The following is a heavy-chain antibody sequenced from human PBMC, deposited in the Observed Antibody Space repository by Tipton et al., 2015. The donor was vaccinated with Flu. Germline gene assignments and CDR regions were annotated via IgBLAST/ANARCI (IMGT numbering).Heavy chain of an antibody. CDR3: ARVEWFDP. CDR2: IYTSGST. Sequence: TLSLTCTVSGGSISSGSYYWSWIRQPAGKGLEWIGRIYTSGSTNYNPSLKSRVTISVDTSKNQFSLKLSSVTAADTAVYYCARVEWFDPWGQGTLVTVSS. V-gene: IGHV4-61*02. CDR1: GGSISSGSYY. J-gene: IGHJ5*02. D-gene: IGHD5-24*01.